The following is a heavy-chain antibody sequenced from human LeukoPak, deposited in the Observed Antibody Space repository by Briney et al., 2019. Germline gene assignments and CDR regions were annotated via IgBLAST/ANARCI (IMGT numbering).Heavy chain of an antibody. Sequence: SETLSLTCTVSGGSISSYYWSWIRQPPGKGLEWIGYIYYSGSTNYNPSLKSRVTISVDTSKNQFSLKLSSVTAADTAVYYWAGGSGADAFDIWGQGTMVTVSS. CDR1: GGSISSYY. V-gene: IGHV4-59*08. J-gene: IGHJ3*02. CDR2: IYYSGST. CDR3: AGGSGADAFDI. D-gene: IGHD3-10*01.